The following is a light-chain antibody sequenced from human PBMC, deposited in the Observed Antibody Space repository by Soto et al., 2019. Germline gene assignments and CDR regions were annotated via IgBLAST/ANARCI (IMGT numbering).Light chain of an antibody. V-gene: IGLV2-14*01. J-gene: IGLJ1*01. CDR3: HSYTSSSTYV. CDR2: EVS. Sequence: QSALTQPASVSRSPGQSITISCTGTSSDVGGYKYVSWYQQHPGKAPKLMIYEVSNRPSGISNRFSGSKSGNTASLTISGLQAEDEADYYCHSYTSSSTYVFGTGTKVTVL. CDR1: SSDVGGYKY.